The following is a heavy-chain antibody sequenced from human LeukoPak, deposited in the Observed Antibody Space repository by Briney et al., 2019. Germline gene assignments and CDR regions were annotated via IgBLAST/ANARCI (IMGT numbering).Heavy chain of an antibody. V-gene: IGHV3-11*03. J-gene: IGHJ4*02. D-gene: IGHD6-19*01. Sequence: GGSLRLSCATTGFTFSDCYMSWIRQAPGRGLEWVSYISSSSSYTHYADSVKGRFTISRDNAKNSLYLQMNSLIAADPAVYYCARIDRTAVAGGFDYWGQGTLVTVSS. CDR1: GFTFSDCY. CDR3: ARIDRTAVAGGFDY. CDR2: ISSSSSYT.